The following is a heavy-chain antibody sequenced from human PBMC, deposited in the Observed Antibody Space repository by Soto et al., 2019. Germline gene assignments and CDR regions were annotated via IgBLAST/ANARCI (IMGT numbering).Heavy chain of an antibody. CDR3: AREDVVRILDYYYYGMDV. CDR2: IWYDGSNK. CDR1: GFTFSSYG. D-gene: IGHD2-2*01. V-gene: IGHV3-33*01. Sequence: QPGGSLRLSCAASGFTFSSYGMHWVRQAPGKGLEWVAVIWYDGSNKYYADSVKGRFTISRDNSKNTLYLQMNSLRAEDTAVYYCAREDVVRILDYYYYGMDVWGQGTTVTVSS. J-gene: IGHJ6*02.